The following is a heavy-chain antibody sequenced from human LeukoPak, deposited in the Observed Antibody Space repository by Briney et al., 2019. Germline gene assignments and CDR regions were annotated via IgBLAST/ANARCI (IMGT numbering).Heavy chain of an antibody. V-gene: IGHV3-30*15. CDR3: ARSQMEWLSYFDY. CDR1: GLTSSSYA. D-gene: IGHD3-3*01. CDR2: ISYDGSNK. J-gene: IGHJ4*02. Sequence: PGGSLRLSCAASGLTSSSYAMHWVRQAPGKGLEGVAVISYDGSNKYYADSVKGRFTISRDNFKNTLYLQMSSLRAEDTAVYYCARSQMEWLSYFDYWGQGTLVTVSS.